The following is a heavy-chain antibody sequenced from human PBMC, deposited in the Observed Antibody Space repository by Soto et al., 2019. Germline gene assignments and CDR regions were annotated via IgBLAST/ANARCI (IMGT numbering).Heavy chain of an antibody. J-gene: IGHJ3*02. CDR3: AREQEEEVGATSKLNAFDI. Sequence: ASVKVSCKASGYTFTSYYMHWVRQAPGQGLEWMGIINPSGGSTSYARKFQGRVTMTRDTSTSTVYMELSSLRSEDTAVYYCAREQEEEVGATSKLNAFDIWGQGTMITVSS. CDR2: INPSGGST. V-gene: IGHV1-46*01. CDR1: GYTFTSYY. D-gene: IGHD1-26*01.